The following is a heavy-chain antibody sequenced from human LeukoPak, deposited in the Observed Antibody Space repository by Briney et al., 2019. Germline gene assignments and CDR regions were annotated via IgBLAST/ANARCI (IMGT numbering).Heavy chain of an antibody. V-gene: IGHV1-69*05. CDR2: IIPIFGTA. D-gene: IGHD5-18*01. CDR1: GYPFTSYG. CDR3: ARGGQLWFSCDY. Sequence: RASVKVSCKASGYPFTSYGISWVRQAPGQGLEWMGGIIPIFGTANYAQKFQGRVTITTDESTSTAYMELSSLRSEDTAVYYCARGGQLWFSCDYWGQGTLVTVSS. J-gene: IGHJ4*02.